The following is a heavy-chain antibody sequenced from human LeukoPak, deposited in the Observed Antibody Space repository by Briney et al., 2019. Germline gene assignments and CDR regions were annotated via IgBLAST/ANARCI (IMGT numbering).Heavy chain of an antibody. Sequence: SVKVSCKASGGTFSSYAISWVRQAPGQGLEWMGGIIPIFGAANYAQKFQGRVTITADESTSTAYMELSSLRSEDRAVYYCQTVTTSDVLVIWGQGTRVTVFS. CDR2: IIPIFGAA. CDR3: QTVTTSDVLVI. J-gene: IGHJ3*02. V-gene: IGHV1-69*01. CDR1: GGTFSSYA. D-gene: IGHD4-17*01.